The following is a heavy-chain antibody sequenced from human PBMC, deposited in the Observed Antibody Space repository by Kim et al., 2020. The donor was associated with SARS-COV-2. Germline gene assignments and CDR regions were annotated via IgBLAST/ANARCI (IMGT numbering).Heavy chain of an antibody. CDR3: ARAAGLGGGSRSSFDN. CDR1: GGSMRIYS. J-gene: IGHJ4*01. Sequence: SETLSLTCTVSGGSMRIYSWGWIGKPPGEGREWIGYILKRGRPDTTPSLRSRFTRQLKPPGNQFSLNLTSVTPPATAGFSCARAAGLGGGSRSSFDNWG. CDR2: ILKRGRP. D-gene: IGHD2-15*01. V-gene: IGHV4-59*12.